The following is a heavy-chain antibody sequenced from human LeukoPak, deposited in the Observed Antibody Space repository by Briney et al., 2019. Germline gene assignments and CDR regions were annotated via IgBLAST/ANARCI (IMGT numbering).Heavy chain of an antibody. CDR3: AKDSSASCYSPLDY. CDR2: IWYDGNNK. CDR1: GFTFSSYG. J-gene: IGHJ4*02. D-gene: IGHD2-15*01. Sequence: PGGSLRLSCAASGFTFSSYGMHWVRQAPGKGLEWVAVIWYDGNNKYYADSVKGRFTISRDNSKNTLYLQMNSLRAEDTAVYYCAKDSSASCYSPLDYWGQGTLVTVSS. V-gene: IGHV3-33*06.